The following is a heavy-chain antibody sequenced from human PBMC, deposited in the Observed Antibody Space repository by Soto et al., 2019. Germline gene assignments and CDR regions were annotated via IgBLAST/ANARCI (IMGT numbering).Heavy chain of an antibody. J-gene: IGHJ6*02. CDR1: GFSLSASAVG. D-gene: IGHD2-8*02. V-gene: IGHV2-5*02. Sequence: QITLEESGPTLVKPTQTLTLTCTFSGFSLSASAVGVGWIRQPPGKALEWLAHIYWGDDKRYSPSLLRRLTITKDTSKNQVVLTMTNMAPVDTATYYCAREVNIPAPSTGHYYFGLDVWGQGTTVTVSS. CDR3: AREVNIPAPSTGHYYFGLDV. CDR2: IYWGDDK.